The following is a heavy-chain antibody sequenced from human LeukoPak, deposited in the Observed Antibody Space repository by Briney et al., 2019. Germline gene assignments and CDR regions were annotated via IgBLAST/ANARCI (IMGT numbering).Heavy chain of an antibody. CDR3: AKSVAGYNSGGFDY. CDR2: FSGSGGST. D-gene: IGHD6-19*01. Sequence: GGSLRLSCAASGFTFITYAMSWVRQAPGKGLEWVSVFSGSGGSTYYADSVKDRFTISRDNSRNTLCLQLTSLRAQDTVVYYCAKSVAGYNSGGFDYWGQGTLVTVSS. V-gene: IGHV3-23*01. J-gene: IGHJ4*02. CDR1: GFTFITYA.